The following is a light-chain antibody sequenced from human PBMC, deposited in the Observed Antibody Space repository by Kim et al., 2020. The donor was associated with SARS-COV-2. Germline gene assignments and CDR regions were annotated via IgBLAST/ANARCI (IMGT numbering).Light chain of an antibody. Sequence: DIQLTQSPSSLSAFVGDRVTITCRASQGINKYLAWYQQKPGKGPKLLIYAASTLQSGVPSRFSGRGSGTDFTLTISSLQPEDVATYYCQKYESAFTFGPGTKVDIK. J-gene: IGKJ3*01. CDR1: QGINKY. V-gene: IGKV1-27*01. CDR3: QKYESAFT. CDR2: AAS.